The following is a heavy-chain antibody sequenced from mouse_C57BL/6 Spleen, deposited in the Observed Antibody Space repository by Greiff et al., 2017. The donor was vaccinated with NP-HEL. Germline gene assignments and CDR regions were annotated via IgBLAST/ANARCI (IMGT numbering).Heavy chain of an antibody. V-gene: IGHV1-4*01. Sequence: QVQLQQSGAELARPGASVKMSCKASGYTFTSYTMHWVKPRPGQGLEWIGYINPSSGYTKYNQKFKDKATLTADKSSSTAYMQLSSLTSEDSAVYYCARSGKDYDAMDYWGQGTSVTVSS. J-gene: IGHJ4*01. CDR3: ARSGKDYDAMDY. CDR1: GYTFTSYT. D-gene: IGHD4-1*01. CDR2: INPSSGYT.